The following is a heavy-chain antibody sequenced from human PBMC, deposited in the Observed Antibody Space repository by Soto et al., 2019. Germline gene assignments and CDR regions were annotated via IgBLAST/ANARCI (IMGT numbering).Heavy chain of an antibody. CDR3: TRSHYFDY. CDR2: VYCSGST. CDR1: GDSITTYY. V-gene: IGHV4-59*08. Sequence: PPSVTRTSCGDSITTYYLSWIRQPPGKGLGWIGHVYCSGSTHYSPSLKSRVTMSVDASRNLFSLKLSSVTAADTAVYFCTRSHYFDYWGQGALVTVS. J-gene: IGHJ4*02.